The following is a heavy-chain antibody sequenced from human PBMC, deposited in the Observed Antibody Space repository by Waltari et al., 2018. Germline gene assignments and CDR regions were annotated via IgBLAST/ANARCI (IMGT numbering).Heavy chain of an antibody. Sequence: QVQLVQSGAEVKKSGSSVKVSCKASGGTFSSYAISWVRQAPGQGLEWMGGIIPIFGTANYAQKFQGRVTITTDESTSTAYMELSSLRSEDTAVYYCAREGSSSWYSYWGQGTLVTVSS. CDR1: GGTFSSYA. J-gene: IGHJ4*02. CDR2: IIPIFGTA. D-gene: IGHD6-13*01. CDR3: AREGSSSWYSY. V-gene: IGHV1-69*05.